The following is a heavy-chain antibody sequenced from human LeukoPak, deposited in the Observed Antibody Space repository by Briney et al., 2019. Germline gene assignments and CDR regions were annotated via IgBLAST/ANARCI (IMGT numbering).Heavy chain of an antibody. Sequence: GGSLRLSCAASGFTFSSYSMNWVRQAPGKGLEWVSSISSSSSYIYCADSVKGRFTISRDNAKNSLYLQMNSLRAEDTAVYYCARDYSRLVVAPNWFDPWGQGTLVTVSS. D-gene: IGHD2-15*01. V-gene: IGHV3-21*01. CDR2: ISSSSSYI. CDR3: ARDYSRLVVAPNWFDP. J-gene: IGHJ5*02. CDR1: GFTFSSYS.